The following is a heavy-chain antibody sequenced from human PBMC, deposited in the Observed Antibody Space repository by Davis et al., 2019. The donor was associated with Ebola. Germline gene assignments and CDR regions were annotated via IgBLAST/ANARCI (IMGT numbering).Heavy chain of an antibody. J-gene: IGHJ3*02. CDR3: AKAAFRGYEYGGDALDI. V-gene: IGHV3-7*03. CDR1: GFTFSSSW. D-gene: IGHD5-12*01. CDR2: IKTDGSAK. Sequence: GESLKISCAASGFTFSSSWMTWVRQAPEKGLEWVATIKTDGSAKYYVDSVKGRFSVSRDNGKNSLYLQMNSLRADDTALYYCAKAAFRGYEYGGDALDIWGRGTMVTVSS.